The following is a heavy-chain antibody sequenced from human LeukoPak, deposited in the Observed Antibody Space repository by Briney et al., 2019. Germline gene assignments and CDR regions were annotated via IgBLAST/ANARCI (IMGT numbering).Heavy chain of an antibody. D-gene: IGHD3-10*01. CDR1: GFTFSSYG. CDR2: ISHDGSNK. V-gene: IGHV3-30*18. Sequence: GRSLRLSCAASGFTFSSYGMHWVRQAPGKGLEWVAVISHDGSNKYYADSVKGRFTISRDNSKNTLYVQMNSLRAEDTAVYYCAKDRGFGVFFQYYFDYWGQGTLVTVSS. J-gene: IGHJ4*02. CDR3: AKDRGFGVFFQYYFDY.